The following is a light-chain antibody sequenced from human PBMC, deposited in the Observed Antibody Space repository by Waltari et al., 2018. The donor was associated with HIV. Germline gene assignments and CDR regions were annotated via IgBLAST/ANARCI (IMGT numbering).Light chain of an antibody. CDR1: HSIRTY. CDR3: QQGYSSPYT. J-gene: IGKJ2*01. Sequence: DIQMTQSPSSLSASVGDRVIITCRAIHSIRTYLNWYQQKQGQAPKLLIYAASNLQSGIPARFSGGGSGTDFSLTISSLQPEDFATYYCQQGYSSPYTFGQGTKVEIK. CDR2: AAS. V-gene: IGKV1-39*01.